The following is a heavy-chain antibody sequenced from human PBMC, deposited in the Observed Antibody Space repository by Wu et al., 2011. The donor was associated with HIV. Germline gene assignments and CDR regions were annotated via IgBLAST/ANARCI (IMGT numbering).Heavy chain of an antibody. CDR2: IITIFDTV. D-gene: IGHD3-22*01. J-gene: IGHJ6*02. Sequence: QDHLVQSGGEVRRPGSSVKVSCKASGGTFNNHAITWVRQAPGQGLEWMGGIITIFDTVNYAQKFQGRVTFTSDKSTHTGYMELSSLTSEDTAVYYCARGSRVESSGYYSHWVYYYYGMDVWGQGTTVTVSS. V-gene: IGHV1-69*14. CDR3: ARGSRVESSGYYSHWVYYYYGMDV. CDR1: GGTFNNHA.